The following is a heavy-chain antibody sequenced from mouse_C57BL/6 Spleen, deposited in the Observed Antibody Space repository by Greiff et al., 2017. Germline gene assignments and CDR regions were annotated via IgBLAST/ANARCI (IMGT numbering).Heavy chain of an antibody. CDR1: GYAFSSYW. V-gene: IGHV1-80*01. Sequence: QVQLQQSGAELVKPGASVKISCKASGYAFSSYWLNWVKQRPGKGLVWIGQIYPGDGDTNYNGKFKGKATLAADKSSSTAYMQHSSLTSEDSAVYVCARHDGYYLAYWGQGTLVTVSA. D-gene: IGHD2-3*01. CDR2: IYPGDGDT. CDR3: ARHDGYYLAY. J-gene: IGHJ3*01.